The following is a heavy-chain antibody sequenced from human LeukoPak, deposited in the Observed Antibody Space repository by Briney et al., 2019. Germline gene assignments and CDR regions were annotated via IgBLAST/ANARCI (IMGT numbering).Heavy chain of an antibody. V-gene: IGHV1-69*13. J-gene: IGHJ4*02. CDR1: GGTFSSYA. CDR2: IIPIFGTA. CDR3: ATRMGIAAAYFDY. Sequence: SVKVSCKASGGTFSSYAISWVRQAPGQGLEWMGGIIPIFGTANYAQRFQGRVTITADESTSTAYMELSSLRSEDTAVYYCATRMGIAAAYFDYWGQGTLVTVSS. D-gene: IGHD6-13*01.